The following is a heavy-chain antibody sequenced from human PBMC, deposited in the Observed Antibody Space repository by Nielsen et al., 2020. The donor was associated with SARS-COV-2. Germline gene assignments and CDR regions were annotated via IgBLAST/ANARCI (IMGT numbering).Heavy chain of an antibody. D-gene: IGHD6-19*01. Sequence: GGSLRLSCAASGFTFSSYAMSWVRQAPGKGLEWVSAISGSGGSTYYADSVKGRFTISRDNTKNTLYQKMNSLRDEDTAVYYCAHARGWLVPFDYWGQGTLVTVSS. CDR2: ISGSGGST. CDR3: AHARGWLVPFDY. J-gene: IGHJ4*02. CDR1: GFTFSSYA. V-gene: IGHV3-23*01.